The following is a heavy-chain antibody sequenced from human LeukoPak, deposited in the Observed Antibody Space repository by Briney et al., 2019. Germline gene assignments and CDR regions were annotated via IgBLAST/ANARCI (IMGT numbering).Heavy chain of an antibody. CDR3: AREDDRSFGAYDC. V-gene: IGHV1-18*01. J-gene: IGHJ4*02. CDR2: VSKYTGNA. Sequence: ASVRVSCKASNYTFSDYDVTWVRQAPGQGLEWMGWVSKYTGNADYAPKFQGRVSMTTDTSTRTAYMELRSLRPDDTAVYFCAREDDRSFGAYDCWGQGTLVTVS. D-gene: IGHD4-17*01. CDR1: NYTFSDYD.